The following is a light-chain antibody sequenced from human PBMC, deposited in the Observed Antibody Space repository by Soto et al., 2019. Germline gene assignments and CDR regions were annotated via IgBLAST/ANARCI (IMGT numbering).Light chain of an antibody. CDR1: QSVDGY. V-gene: IGKV3-15*01. J-gene: IGKJ5*01. Sequence: EVVMTQSPGTQSVSVGESTTLSCRASQSVDGYLAWYQQKPGQAPRLLIYGASTRATGVTARFRGGGSGTEFTLTISSLQSEDSAVYYCQQYHKWPPITFGQGTRLEIK. CDR3: QQYHKWPPIT. CDR2: GAS.